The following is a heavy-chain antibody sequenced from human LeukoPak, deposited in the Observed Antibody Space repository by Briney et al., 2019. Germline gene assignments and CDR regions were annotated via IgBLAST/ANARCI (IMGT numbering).Heavy chain of an antibody. CDR1: GGSISSGGYY. CDR3: ARVSGGYCSSTSCRAEYFQH. CDR2: IYHSGST. J-gene: IGHJ1*01. V-gene: IGHV4-30-2*01. D-gene: IGHD2-2*01. Sequence: PSQTLSLTCTVSGGSISSGGYYWSWIRQPPGKGLEWIGYIYHSGSTYYNPSLKSRVTISVDRSKNQFSLKLSSVTAADTAVCYCARVSGGYCSSTSCRAEYFQHWGQGTLVTVSS.